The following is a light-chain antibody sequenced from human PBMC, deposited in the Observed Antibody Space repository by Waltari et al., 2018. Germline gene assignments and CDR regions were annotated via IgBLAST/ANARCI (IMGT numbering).Light chain of an antibody. CDR1: QDIRSY. J-gene: IGKJ1*01. CDR2: AAT. CDR3: QKYNSAPWT. Sequence: AIRMTQSPSSLSASTGDKITITCRASQDIRSYLGWYQQKPGKAPKLLVYAATSLQTGVPSRFSASGSGTDFSLTISSLQPEDVATYYCQKYNSAPWTFGQGTRVEIK. V-gene: IGKV1-8*01.